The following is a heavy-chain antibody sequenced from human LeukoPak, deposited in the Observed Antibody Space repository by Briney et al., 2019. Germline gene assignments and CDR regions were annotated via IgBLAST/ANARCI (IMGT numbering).Heavy chain of an antibody. V-gene: IGHV3-21*01. J-gene: IGHJ3*02. CDR1: GFTFSHYS. D-gene: IGHD3-16*01. CDR2: IGSDLSFR. Sequence: GGSLRLSCAGSGFTFSHYSMNWVRQAPGKGLEWVASIGSDLSFRSAADSLKGRFTISRDNAENSLYLQMNSLRAEDTAVYYCGRDLIIWGAYLFGGVDMGGQGTMVTV. CDR3: GRDLIIWGAYLFGGVDM.